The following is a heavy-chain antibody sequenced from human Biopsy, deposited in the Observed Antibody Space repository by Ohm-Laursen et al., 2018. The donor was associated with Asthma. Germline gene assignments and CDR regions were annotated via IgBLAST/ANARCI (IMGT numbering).Heavy chain of an antibody. V-gene: IGHV1-69*13. CDR1: GGTFSNFA. J-gene: IGHJ6*02. CDR2: IMTVFGTT. CDR3: ARCQGGYSSGWSLLLKKIYYSGMDV. D-gene: IGHD6-19*01. Sequence: SVKVSCTAPGGTFSNFAISWVRQAPGQGLEWLGGIMTVFGTTNYAQKFQGRVTITADESPSTAYMEVTSLRFEDTVIYYCARCQGGYSSGWSLLLKKIYYSGMDVWGQGTAVTVSS.